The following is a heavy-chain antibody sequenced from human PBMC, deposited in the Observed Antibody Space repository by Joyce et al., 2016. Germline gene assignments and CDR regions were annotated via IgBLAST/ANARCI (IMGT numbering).Heavy chain of an antibody. CDR1: GGTFSSYG. CDR2: TNTMSGAT. CDR3: ARDRTEYGSSSRYAFDI. J-gene: IGHJ3*02. Sequence: QVQLVQSGAEVKKPGSSVTVSCKASGGTFSSYGISWVRQAPGQGREGMGGTNTMSGATNYAQKVQGRVTITADESTNTAYMELSSLRSEDTAVYYCARDRTEYGSSSRYAFDIWGQGTMVTVYS. D-gene: IGHD6-6*01. V-gene: IGHV1-69*01.